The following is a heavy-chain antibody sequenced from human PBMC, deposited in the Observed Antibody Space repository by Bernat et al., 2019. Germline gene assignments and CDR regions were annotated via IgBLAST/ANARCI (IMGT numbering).Heavy chain of an antibody. CDR1: GFTFSSYA. V-gene: IGHV3-30-3*01. Sequence: QVQLVESGGGVVQPGRSLRLSCAASGFTFSSYAMHWVRQAPGKGLEWVAVISYDGSNKYYADSVKGRFTISSDNSKNTLYLQMNSLRAEDTAVYYCARDKTGPERFGDPVTPHYYYYYGMDVWGQGTTVTVSS. CDR2: ISYDGSNK. D-gene: IGHD3-10*01. J-gene: IGHJ6*02. CDR3: ARDKTGPERFGDPVTPHYYYYYGMDV.